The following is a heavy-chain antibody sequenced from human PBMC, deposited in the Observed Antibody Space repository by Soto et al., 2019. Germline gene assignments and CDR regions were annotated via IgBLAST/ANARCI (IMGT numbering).Heavy chain of an antibody. Sequence: GGSLRLSCAGSGFTLSYHYIDWVRQAPGKGLEWVGRSRDKPQGYSTAYAASVKGRFTASRDESKNSAYLQMNSLKTEDTAVYYCVRATYFSDSSGYTRCLDYWGQGTLVTVSS. J-gene: IGHJ4*02. CDR3: VRATYFSDSSGYTRCLDY. V-gene: IGHV3-72*01. D-gene: IGHD3-22*01. CDR1: GFTLSYHY. CDR2: SRDKPQGYST.